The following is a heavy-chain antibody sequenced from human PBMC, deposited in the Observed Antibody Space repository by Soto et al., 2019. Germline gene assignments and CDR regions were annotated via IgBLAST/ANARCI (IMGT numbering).Heavy chain of an antibody. V-gene: IGHV4-31*03. CDR1: GGSISSGGYY. Sequence: QVQLQESGPGLVKPSQTLSLTCTVSGGSISSGGYYWSWIRQHPGKGLEWIGYIYYSGSTHYNPSHTSRVTISVDTSKNQLSLKLSSVTAADTAVYYCARDQRYTGGNWFDPWGQGTLVTVSS. J-gene: IGHJ5*02. D-gene: IGHD1-1*01. CDR2: IYYSGST. CDR3: ARDQRYTGGNWFDP.